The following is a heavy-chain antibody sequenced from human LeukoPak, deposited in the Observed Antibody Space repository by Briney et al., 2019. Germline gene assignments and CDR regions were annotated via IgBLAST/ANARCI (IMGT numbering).Heavy chain of an antibody. CDR3: AKDFSSFDY. J-gene: IGHJ4*02. Sequence: PGRSLRLSCAASGFTFSSYGMHWVRQAPGKGLEWVAVISYDGSNKYYADSVKGRFTISRDNSKNTLYLQMNSLRAEDTAVYYCAKDFSSFDYWGQGTLVTVSS. D-gene: IGHD3-3*02. V-gene: IGHV3-30*18. CDR2: ISYDGSNK. CDR1: GFTFSSYG.